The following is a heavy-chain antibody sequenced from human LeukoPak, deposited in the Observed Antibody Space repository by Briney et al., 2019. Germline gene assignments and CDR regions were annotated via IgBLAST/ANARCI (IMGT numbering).Heavy chain of an antibody. Sequence: GGSLRLSCSASGFTFSSYWMNWVRQAPGKGLEWVASIKQDGSEKYYVDSVKGRFTFSRDNAKNSLYLQMNSLRAEDTALYYCARGGTNSVNFDYWGQGTLVTVSS. CDR1: GFTFSSYW. J-gene: IGHJ4*02. D-gene: IGHD1-14*01. V-gene: IGHV3-7*01. CDR2: IKQDGSEK. CDR3: ARGGTNSVNFDY.